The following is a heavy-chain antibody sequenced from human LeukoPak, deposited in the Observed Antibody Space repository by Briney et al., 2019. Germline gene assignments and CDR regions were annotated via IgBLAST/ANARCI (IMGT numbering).Heavy chain of an antibody. CDR3: ARDPNSWDPQGWFDP. CDR2: INAGNGNT. Sequence: ASVRVSCKASGYTFTSYAMHWVRQAPGQRLEWMGWINAGNGNTKYSQKFQGRVTITRDTSASTAYMELSSLRSEDTAVYYCARDPNSWDPQGWFDPWGQGTLVTVSS. CDR1: GYTFTSYA. D-gene: IGHD6-13*01. V-gene: IGHV1-3*01. J-gene: IGHJ5*02.